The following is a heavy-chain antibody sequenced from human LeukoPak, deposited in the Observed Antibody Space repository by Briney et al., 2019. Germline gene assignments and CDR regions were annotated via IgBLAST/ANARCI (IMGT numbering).Heavy chain of an antibody. V-gene: IGHV3-73*01. J-gene: IGHJ4*02. CDR2: IRSKANSYAT. CDR3: TRHAVEMARDY. CDR1: GFTFSGSA. Sequence: SGGSLRLSCAASGFTFSGSAMHWVRQASGKGLEWVGRIRSKANSYATAYAASVKGRFTISRDDSKNTAYLQMNSLKTEDTAVYYCTRHAVEMARDYWGQGTLVTVSS. D-gene: IGHD5-24*01.